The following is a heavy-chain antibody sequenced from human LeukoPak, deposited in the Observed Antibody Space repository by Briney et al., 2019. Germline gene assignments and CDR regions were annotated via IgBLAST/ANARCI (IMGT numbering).Heavy chain of an antibody. V-gene: IGHV3-23*01. CDR2: ISGSGGST. CDR3: AKGGYSIVGERDY. J-gene: IGHJ4*02. D-gene: IGHD5-18*01. CDR1: GFTFSSYA. Sequence: PGGSLRLSCAASGFTFSSYAMSWVRQAPGKGLEWVSVISGSGGSTYYADSVKGRFTISRDNSKNTLYLQMNSLRAEDTAVYYCAKGGYSIVGERDYWGQGTLVTVSS.